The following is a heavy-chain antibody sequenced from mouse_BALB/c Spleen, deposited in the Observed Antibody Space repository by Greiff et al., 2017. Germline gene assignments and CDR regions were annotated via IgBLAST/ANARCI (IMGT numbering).Heavy chain of an antibody. V-gene: IGHV1-84*01. Sequence: VQLQESGPELVKPGASVKISCKASGYTFTDYYINWVKQKPGQGLEWIGWIYAGSGNTKYNEKFTGKATLTEDTSSSPAYMQLSSLTSEDSAVYYFTSSFYAMDYWGQGTSVTVSA. CDR3: TSSFYAMDY. D-gene: IGHD1-1*01. J-gene: IGHJ4*01. CDR1: GYTFTDYY. CDR2: IYAGSGNT.